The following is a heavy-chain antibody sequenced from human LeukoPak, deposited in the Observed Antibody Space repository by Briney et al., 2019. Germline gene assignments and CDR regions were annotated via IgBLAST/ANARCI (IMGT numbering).Heavy chain of an antibody. Sequence: GGSLRLSCAASGLTFSNYAMSWIRQAPGKGLDWVSAISGTGGTTYYADSVKGRFTISRDNSKNTLYLQMNSLRAEDTAVYYCAGRPSYYYDSRWFDPWGQGTLVTVSS. CDR2: ISGTGGTT. J-gene: IGHJ5*02. V-gene: IGHV3-23*01. D-gene: IGHD3-22*01. CDR3: AGRPSYYYDSRWFDP. CDR1: GLTFSNYA.